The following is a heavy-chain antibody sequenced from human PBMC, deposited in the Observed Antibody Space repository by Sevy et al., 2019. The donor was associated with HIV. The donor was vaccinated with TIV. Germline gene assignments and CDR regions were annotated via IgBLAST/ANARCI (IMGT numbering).Heavy chain of an antibody. J-gene: IGHJ4*02. CDR2: ISYDGNNQ. Sequence: GGSLRLSCAASGFTFSNYGMHWVRQAPGKGLYWVAVISYDGNNQYYADSVKGRFTISRDNSKNTLFLQMNSLRAEDTAVYYCAKDPPRQGYDPDYWGQGTLVTVSS. V-gene: IGHV3-30*18. CDR1: GFTFSNYG. CDR3: AKDPPRQGYDPDY. D-gene: IGHD5-12*01.